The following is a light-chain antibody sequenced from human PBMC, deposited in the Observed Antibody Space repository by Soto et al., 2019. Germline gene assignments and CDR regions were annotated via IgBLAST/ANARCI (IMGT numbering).Light chain of an antibody. J-gene: IGKJ1*01. CDR2: KGS. Sequence: DIQMTQYPSALSESVGDTVTITCRASQSVDTCLAWYQQKPGKAPHLLIYKGSRVETGVPSRFSGSGSVTDYTLTITGLQPDDFATYYCQQFYRYPWTFGQGTKGEI. V-gene: IGKV1-5*03. CDR3: QQFYRYPWT. CDR1: QSVDTC.